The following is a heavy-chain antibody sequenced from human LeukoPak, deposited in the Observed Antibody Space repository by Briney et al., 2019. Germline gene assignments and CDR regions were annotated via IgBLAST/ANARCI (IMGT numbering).Heavy chain of an antibody. CDR1: GYTLTELS. Sequence: ASVKVSCKVSGYTLTELSMHWVRQAPGKGLEWMGGFDPEDGETIHAQKFQGRVTMTEDTSTDTAYMELSSLRSEDTAVYYCAANYYDSSGPCDYWGQGTLVTVSS. J-gene: IGHJ4*02. D-gene: IGHD3-22*01. CDR3: AANYYDSSGPCDY. CDR2: FDPEDGET. V-gene: IGHV1-24*01.